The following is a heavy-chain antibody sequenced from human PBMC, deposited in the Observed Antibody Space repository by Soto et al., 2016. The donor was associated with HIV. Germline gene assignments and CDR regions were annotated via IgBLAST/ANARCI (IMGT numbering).Heavy chain of an antibody. D-gene: IGHD3-10*01. V-gene: IGHV3-33*01. CDR3: ARDRLTYNPXFDY. Sequence: VQLVESGGGVVQPGRSLRLSCAASGFTFSSFGIHWVRQAPGKGLEWVAVIYYDGSMEYYADSVKGRFAISSDKAKNTIYLQMNSLRADDTATYYCARDRLTYNPXFDYWGQGNHGQRLL. J-gene: IGHJ4*02. CDR2: IYYDGSME. CDR1: GFTFSSFG.